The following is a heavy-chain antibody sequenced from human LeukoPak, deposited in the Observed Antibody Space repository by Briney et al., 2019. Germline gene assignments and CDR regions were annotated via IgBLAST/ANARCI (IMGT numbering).Heavy chain of an antibody. Sequence: SETLSLTYTVSGGSISSSSYYWGWIRQPPGKGLEWIGSIYYSGSTYYNPSLKSRVTISVDTSKNQFSLKLSSVTAADTAVYYCAREIGYYYDSSGYYDYWGQGTLVTVSS. V-gene: IGHV4-39*07. CDR3: AREIGYYYDSSGYYDY. J-gene: IGHJ4*02. D-gene: IGHD3-22*01. CDR1: GGSISSSSYY. CDR2: IYYSGST.